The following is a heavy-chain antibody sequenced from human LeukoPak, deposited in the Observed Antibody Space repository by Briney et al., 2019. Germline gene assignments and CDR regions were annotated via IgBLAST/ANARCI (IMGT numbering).Heavy chain of an antibody. J-gene: IGHJ4*02. V-gene: IGHV1-69*01. Sequence: SVKVSCKASGGTFSSYAISWVRQAPGQGLEWMGGIIPIFGTANYAQKFQGRVTITADESTSTAYMELSSLRSEDTAVYYCARLPMVPTGMFDYWGQGTLVTVSS. CDR3: ARLPMVPTGMFDY. CDR1: GGTFSSYA. CDR2: IIPIFGTA. D-gene: IGHD3-10*01.